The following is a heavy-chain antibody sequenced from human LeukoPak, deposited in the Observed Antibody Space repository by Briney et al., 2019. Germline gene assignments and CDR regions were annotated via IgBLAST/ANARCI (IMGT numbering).Heavy chain of an antibody. CDR3: ARLRDCSSTSCLYKGAFYFDY. CDR1: GYSFTTYW. Sequence: GESLKISCKVSGYSFTTYWIGWVRQMPGKGLEWMGIIYPGDSDTRYSPSFQGQVTISADKSISTAYLQWSSLKASDTAMYYCARLRDCSSTSCLYKGAFYFDYWGQGTLVTVSS. J-gene: IGHJ4*02. D-gene: IGHD2-2*01. CDR2: IYPGDSDT. V-gene: IGHV5-51*01.